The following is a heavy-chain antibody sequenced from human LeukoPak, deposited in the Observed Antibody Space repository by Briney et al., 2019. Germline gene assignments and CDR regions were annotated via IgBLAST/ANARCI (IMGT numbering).Heavy chain of an antibody. J-gene: IGHJ3*02. D-gene: IGHD6-13*01. V-gene: IGHV3-30*04. CDR1: GFTFSSYA. CDR3: AKDLLSGIAAAGIRAFDI. Sequence: GRSLRLSCAASGFTFSSYAMHWVRQAPGKGLEWVAVISYDGSNKYYADSVKGRFTISRDNSKNTLYLQMNSLRAEDTAVYYCAKDLLSGIAAAGIRAFDIWGQGTMVTVSS. CDR2: ISYDGSNK.